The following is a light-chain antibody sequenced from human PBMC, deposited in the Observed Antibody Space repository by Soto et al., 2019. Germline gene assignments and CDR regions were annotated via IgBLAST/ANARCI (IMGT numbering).Light chain of an antibody. J-gene: IGLJ3*02. V-gene: IGLV4-69*01. Sequence: QSVLTQSPSASASLGASVKLTCTLSSGHSNYAIAWHQQQPEKGPRYLMHLNSDGSHNKGDGIPDRFSGSSSGAERYLTISSLQADDEADYYCQTWGTGIPWVFGGGTKLTVL. CDR1: SGHSNYA. CDR3: QTWGTGIPWV. CDR2: LNSDGSH.